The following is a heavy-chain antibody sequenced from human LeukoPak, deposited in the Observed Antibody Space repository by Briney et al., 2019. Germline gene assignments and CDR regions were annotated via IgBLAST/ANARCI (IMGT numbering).Heavy chain of an antibody. Sequence: PGGSLRLSCAASGFTFSSYWVSWVRQAPGKGLECVANIKEDGSEVYYVDSVKGRFSISRDNAKNSLYLQMNSLRAEDTAVYYCARDWLAGNPYHAFDLWGKGTMVTVSS. V-gene: IGHV3-7*01. CDR2: IKEDGSEV. J-gene: IGHJ3*01. CDR1: GFTFSSYW. D-gene: IGHD3-22*01. CDR3: ARDWLAGNPYHAFDL.